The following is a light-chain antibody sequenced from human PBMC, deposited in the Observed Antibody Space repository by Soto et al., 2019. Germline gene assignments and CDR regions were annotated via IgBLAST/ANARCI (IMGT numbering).Light chain of an antibody. CDR1: QSVSGS. CDR3: QQYHNWPLT. Sequence: EIVMTQSPATLSVSPGERVTLSCRASQSVSGSLAWYQQKPGQAPRLLINGASTRATGFPARFSGSGFGTAFPLTISSLQSEDFALYYCQQYHNWPLTFGGGTKVEIK. V-gene: IGKV3-15*01. CDR2: GAS. J-gene: IGKJ4*01.